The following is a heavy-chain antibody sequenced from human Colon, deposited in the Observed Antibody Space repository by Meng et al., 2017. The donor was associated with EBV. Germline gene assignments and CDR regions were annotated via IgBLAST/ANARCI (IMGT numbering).Heavy chain of an antibody. V-gene: IGHV4-30-4*01. CDR1: GGSINSGDYY. J-gene: IGHJ4*02. CDR2: IYYTGST. Sequence: QGLLQVSGPGLVKPSQTLSLTCTVSGGSINSGDYYWSWIRQPPGKGLEWIGYIYYTGSTYYNPSLKSRVTISMDTSKNQFSLRLSSVTAADTAVYYCARGPSRWLQFSFDYWGQGTLVTVSS. CDR3: ARGPSRWLQFSFDY. D-gene: IGHD5-24*01.